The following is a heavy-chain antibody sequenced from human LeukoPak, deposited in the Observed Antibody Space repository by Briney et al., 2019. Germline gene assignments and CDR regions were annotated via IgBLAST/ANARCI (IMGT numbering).Heavy chain of an antibody. J-gene: IGHJ6*02. CDR1: GFTFSSYA. D-gene: IGHD2-2*01. Sequence: PGGSLRLSCAASGFTFSSYAMSWVRQAPGKGLEWVSGITASGGTTYYADSVKGRFAISRDNSKNTLYLQMNSLRAEDTAVYYCARDYIVVVPAAMLDDYYGMDVWGQGTTVTVSS. CDR2: ITASGGTT. CDR3: ARDYIVVVPAAMLDDYYGMDV. V-gene: IGHV3-23*01.